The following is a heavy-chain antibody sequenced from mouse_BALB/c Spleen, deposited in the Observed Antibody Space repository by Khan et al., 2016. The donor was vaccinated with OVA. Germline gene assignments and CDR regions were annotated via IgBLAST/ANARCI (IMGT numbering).Heavy chain of an antibody. CDR3: ARIYGSDFDY. D-gene: IGHD1-1*01. V-gene: IGHV1-20*02. Sequence: VQLKQSGPELVKPGASVKISCKASGYSFTGYFMNWVMQSHGKSLEWIGRIHPHFGETFYSQKFQGKATLTVDESSSTAHMELRSLASEDSAVYYCARIYGSDFDYWGQGTTLTVSS. J-gene: IGHJ2*01. CDR1: GYSFTGYF. CDR2: IHPHFGET.